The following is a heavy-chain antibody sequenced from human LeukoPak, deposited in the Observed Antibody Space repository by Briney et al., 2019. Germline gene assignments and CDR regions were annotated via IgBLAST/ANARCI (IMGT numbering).Heavy chain of an antibody. V-gene: IGHV1-46*01. Sequence: VXVSCKASGYTFTSYYMHWVRQAPGQGLEWMGIINPSGGSTSYAQKFQGRVTMTRDTSTSTVYMELSSLRSEDTAVYYCARARPTNWYFDLWGRGTLVTVSS. J-gene: IGHJ2*01. CDR2: INPSGGST. CDR3: ARARPTNWYFDL. D-gene: IGHD5-12*01. CDR1: GYTFTSYY.